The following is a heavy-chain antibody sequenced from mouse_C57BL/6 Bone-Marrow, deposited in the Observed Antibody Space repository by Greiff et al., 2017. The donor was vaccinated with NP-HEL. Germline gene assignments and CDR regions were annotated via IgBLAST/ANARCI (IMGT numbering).Heavy chain of an antibody. CDR3: ARRDPYYYMDY. CDR1: GYTFTSYW. D-gene: IGHD1-1*01. Sequence: QVQLQQPGAELVRPGTSVKLSCKASGYTFTSYWMHWVKQRPGQGLEWIGVIDPSDSYTNYNQKFKGKATLTVDTSSSTAYMQLSSLTSEDSAVYYCARRDPYYYMDYWGQGTSVTVSS. J-gene: IGHJ4*01. CDR2: IDPSDSYT. V-gene: IGHV1-59*01.